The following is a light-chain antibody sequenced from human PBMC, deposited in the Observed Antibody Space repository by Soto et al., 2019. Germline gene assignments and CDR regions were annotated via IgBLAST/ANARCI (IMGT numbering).Light chain of an antibody. V-gene: IGKV3-11*01. CDR2: DAS. J-gene: IGKJ1*01. CDR3: QQLTDWPPQWT. CDR1: QSISSY. Sequence: EVVLTQSPDTLSLPPGERATLSCRASQSISSYLAWYQQKPGQAPRLLIYDASSRATGIPARFSGSGYRPDFTLTISSLEPEDFAVYYCQQLTDWPPQWTFGQGTKVEIK.